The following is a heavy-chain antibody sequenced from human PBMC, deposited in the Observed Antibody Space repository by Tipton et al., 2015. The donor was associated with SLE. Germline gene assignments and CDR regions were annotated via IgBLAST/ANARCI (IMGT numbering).Heavy chain of an antibody. CDR2: INPKSGGT. Sequence: QSGAEVKKPGASVRVSCKTSGYNFTAHYIHWVRQAPGQRLEWMGMINPKSGGTIYAQRFHGRITMTRDTSITTAYMEVNSLISDDTAIYFCARVDYDVTAESDYWGQGALVPVSS. J-gene: IGHJ4*02. D-gene: IGHD4-17*01. CDR3: ARVDYDVTAESDY. CDR1: GYNFTAHY. V-gene: IGHV1-2*02.